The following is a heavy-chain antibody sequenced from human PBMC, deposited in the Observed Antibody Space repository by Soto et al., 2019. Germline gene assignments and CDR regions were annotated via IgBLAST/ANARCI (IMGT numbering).Heavy chain of an antibody. D-gene: IGHD2-2*01. V-gene: IGHV3-20*01. Sequence: GGSLRLSCAASGFTFDDYGMSWVRQAPGKGLEWVSGINWNGGSTGYADSVKGRFTISRDNAKNSLYLQMNSLRGEDTTLYHCARVSGYCSSTSCYGGLYYYYYYMDVWGKGTTVTVSS. CDR1: GFTFDDYG. CDR3: ARVSGYCSSTSCYGGLYYYYYYMDV. CDR2: INWNGGST. J-gene: IGHJ6*03.